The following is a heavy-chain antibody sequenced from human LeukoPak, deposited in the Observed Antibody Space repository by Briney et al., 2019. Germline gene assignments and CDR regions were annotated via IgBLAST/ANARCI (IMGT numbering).Heavy chain of an antibody. CDR2: ISSSSSYI. D-gene: IGHD5-12*01. Sequence: PGGSLRLSCAASGFTFSSYSMNWVRQAPGKGLEWVSSISSSSSYIYYADSVKGRFTISRDNAKNSLYLQMNSLRAEDTAVYYCASTSPLVWLRGSFMDVWGKGTTVTVSS. CDR1: GFTFSSYS. J-gene: IGHJ6*03. V-gene: IGHV3-21*01. CDR3: ASTSPLVWLRGSFMDV.